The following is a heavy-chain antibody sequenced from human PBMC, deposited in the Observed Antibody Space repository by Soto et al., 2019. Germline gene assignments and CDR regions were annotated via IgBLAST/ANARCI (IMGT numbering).Heavy chain of an antibody. CDR3: ARSQQTTVTSPLADP. CDR2: ISYDGNNK. Sequence: QVQLVESGGGVVQPGRSLRLSCAASGFTFSSYALHWVRQAPGKGLEWVTVISYDGNNKYYADSVEGRFTISRDNSKNTLYLQMNSLRTEDTGVYYCARSQQTTVTSPLADPCGQGTLVTVSS. D-gene: IGHD4-17*01. CDR1: GFTFSSYA. J-gene: IGHJ5*02. V-gene: IGHV3-30-3*01.